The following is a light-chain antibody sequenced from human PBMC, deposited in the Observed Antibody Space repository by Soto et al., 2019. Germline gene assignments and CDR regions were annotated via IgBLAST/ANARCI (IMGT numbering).Light chain of an antibody. J-gene: IGLJ2*01. V-gene: IGLV1-40*01. CDR1: SSNIGAGYD. CDR2: GNS. CDR3: QSYDSSLSSVV. Sequence: QSVLTQPPSVSGAPGQRLTISCTGSSSNIGAGYDVHWYQQLPGTAPKLLIYGNSNRPSGVPDRFSGSKSGTSDSLAITGLQAEDEADYYCQSYDSSLSSVVFGGGTKVTVL.